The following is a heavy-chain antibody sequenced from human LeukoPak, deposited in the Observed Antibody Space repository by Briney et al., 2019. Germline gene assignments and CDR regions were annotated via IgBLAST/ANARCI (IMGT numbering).Heavy chain of an antibody. D-gene: IGHD6-19*01. CDR1: GYTFTSYD. CDR3: ASSPIAVAGNNWFDP. Sequence: ASVKVSCKASGYTFTSYDISWVRQVTGQGLEWMGWMNPNSGNTGYAQKFQGRVTMTRNTSISTAYMELSSLRSEDTAVYYCASSPIAVAGNNWFDPWGQGTLVTVSS. J-gene: IGHJ5*02. V-gene: IGHV1-8*01. CDR2: MNPNSGNT.